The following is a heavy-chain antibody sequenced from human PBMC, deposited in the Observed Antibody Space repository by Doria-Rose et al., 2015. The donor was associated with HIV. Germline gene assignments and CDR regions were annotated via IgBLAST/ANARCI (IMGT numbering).Heavy chain of an antibody. CDR2: IYSDGRT. CDR1: GFIASSNY. CDR3: ARAVAPIPAYWYYFDY. D-gene: IGHD2-2*01. J-gene: IGHJ4*02. Sequence: LRLSCAASGFIASSNYMTWVRRAPGKGLEWVSVIYSDGRTYYAESVRGRFTFSRDNSKNTLYLQMNSLRAEDTAMYYCARAVAPIPAYWYYFDYWGQGTLVTVSS. V-gene: IGHV3-66*01.